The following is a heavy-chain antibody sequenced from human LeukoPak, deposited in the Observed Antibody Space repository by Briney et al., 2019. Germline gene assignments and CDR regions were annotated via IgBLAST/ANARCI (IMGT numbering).Heavy chain of an antibody. Sequence: WASVKVSCKASGYTLTGYYLHWVRQAPGQGLEWMGWINPNTGATHSAQKFQGRITMTRDTSISTAYMDLGRLRSDDTAVYYCARDRVGSGWPRPYYFEVWGQGTLVTVSS. J-gene: IGHJ4*02. CDR2: INPNTGAT. CDR3: ARDRVGSGWPRPYYFEV. V-gene: IGHV1-2*02. D-gene: IGHD6-19*01. CDR1: GYTLTGYY.